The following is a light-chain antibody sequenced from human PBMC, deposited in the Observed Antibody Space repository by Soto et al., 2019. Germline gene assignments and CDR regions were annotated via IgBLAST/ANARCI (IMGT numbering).Light chain of an antibody. V-gene: IGLV2-23*02. CDR3: CSYAGDPWV. CDR1: SSDVGSYNL. Sequence: QSALTQPASVSGSPGQSITISCSGTSSDVGSYNLVSWYQHYPGKVPKVIIYEVSLRPSGVSNRFSGSKSGNTASLTISGLQAEDEADYYCCSYAGDPWVFGGGTKVTVL. CDR2: EVS. J-gene: IGLJ3*02.